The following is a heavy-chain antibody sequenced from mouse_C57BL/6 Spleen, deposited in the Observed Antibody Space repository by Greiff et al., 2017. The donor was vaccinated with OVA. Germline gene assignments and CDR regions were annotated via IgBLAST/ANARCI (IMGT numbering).Heavy chain of an antibody. Sequence: EVMLVESWGGLVKPGGSLKLSCAASGFTFSSYTMSWVRQTPEKRLEWVATISGGGGNTYYPDSVKGRFTISRDNAKNTLYLQMSSLRSEDTALYYCARQGYPYYFDYWGQGTTLTVSS. CDR2: ISGGGGNT. J-gene: IGHJ2*01. CDR1: GFTFSSYT. D-gene: IGHD2-2*01. CDR3: ARQGYPYYFDY. V-gene: IGHV5-9*01.